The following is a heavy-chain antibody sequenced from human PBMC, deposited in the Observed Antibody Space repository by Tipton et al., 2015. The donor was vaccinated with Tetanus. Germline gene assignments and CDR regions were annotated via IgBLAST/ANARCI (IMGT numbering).Heavy chain of an antibody. D-gene: IGHD4-17*01. V-gene: IGHV4-59*01. CDR2: IFYSGNT. CDR1: GGSISTYY. CDR3: ARDRGLTTGGGIGMDV. J-gene: IGHJ6*02. Sequence: TLSLTCTVSGGSISTYYWSWIRQPPGKGLEWIGYIFYSGNTNYNPSLKTRVTISVDTSKNQFSLKLSSVTAADTAVHYCARDRGLTTGGGIGMDVWGQGTMVTVSS.